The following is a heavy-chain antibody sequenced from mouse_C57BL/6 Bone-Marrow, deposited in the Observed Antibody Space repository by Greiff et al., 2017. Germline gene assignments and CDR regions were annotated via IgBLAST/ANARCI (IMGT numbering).Heavy chain of an antibody. V-gene: IGHV1-26*01. D-gene: IGHD1-1*01. CDR2: INPNNGGT. J-gene: IGHJ2*01. CDR1: GYTFTDYY. Sequence: HLQQSGPELVKPGASVKISCKASGYTFTDYYMNWVKQSHGKSLEWIGDINPNNGGTSYNQKLKGKATLTVDKSSSTAYMELRSLTSEDSAVYYCARDYYGSSWYFDYWGQGTILTVSS. CDR3: ARDYYGSSWYFDY.